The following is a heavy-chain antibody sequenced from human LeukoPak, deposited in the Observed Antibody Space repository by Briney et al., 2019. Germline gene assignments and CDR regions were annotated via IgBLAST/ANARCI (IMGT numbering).Heavy chain of an antibody. V-gene: IGHV1-46*01. CDR1: GYTFTSYS. CDR2: INPSGGST. Sequence: ASVKVSCKASGYTFTSYSINWVRQAPGQGLEWMGIINPSGGSTSYAQKFQGRVTMTRDMSTSTVYMELSSLRSEDTAVYYCARGAYCGGDCYFRWDAFDVWGQGTMVTVSS. CDR3: ARGAYCGGDCYFRWDAFDV. J-gene: IGHJ3*01. D-gene: IGHD2-21*02.